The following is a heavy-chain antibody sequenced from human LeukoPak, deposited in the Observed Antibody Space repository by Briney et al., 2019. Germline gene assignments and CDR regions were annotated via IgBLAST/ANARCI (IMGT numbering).Heavy chain of an antibody. CDR3: ARGATGTFDY. CDR2: IWYDGSNK. Sequence: GGSLRLSCAASGFTFSSYSMNWVRQAPGKWLEWVAVIWYDGSNKYYADSVKGRFTISRDNSKNTLYLQMNSLRAEDTAVYYCARGATGTFDYWGQGTLVTVSS. CDR1: GFTFSSYS. D-gene: IGHD1-1*01. V-gene: IGHV3-33*08. J-gene: IGHJ4*02.